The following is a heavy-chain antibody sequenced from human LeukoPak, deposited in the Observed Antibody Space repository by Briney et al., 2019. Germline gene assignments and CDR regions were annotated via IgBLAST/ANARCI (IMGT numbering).Heavy chain of an antibody. V-gene: IGHV1-24*01. J-gene: IGHJ3*02. CDR2: FDVEDGEI. Sequence: GASVKVSCKVSGYTLTQLSVHWVRQAPGKGLEWMGGFDVEDGEIIYAQKFQGRVTMTEDTSTDTAYMELSSLRSEDTAVYYCATNRQIMILGVVIMPASDIWGQGTMVTVSS. D-gene: IGHD3-3*01. CDR3: ATNRQIMILGVVIMPASDI. CDR1: GYTLTQLS.